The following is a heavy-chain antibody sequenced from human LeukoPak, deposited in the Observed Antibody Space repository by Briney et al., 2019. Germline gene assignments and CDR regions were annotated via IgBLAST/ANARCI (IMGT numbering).Heavy chain of an antibody. V-gene: IGHV4-59*08. CDR2: INYSRST. J-gene: IGHJ4*02. Sequence: PSETLSVICTVSGGSISSYYWSWIRQPPGKGLERIGYINYSRSTNYNPSLKSRVTISVDTSKNQFSLKLSSVTAADTAVYYCARAYPDPFASTVVTPSSFDYWGQGTLVTVSS. CDR3: ARAYPDPFASTVVTPSSFDY. CDR1: GGSISSYY. D-gene: IGHD4-23*01.